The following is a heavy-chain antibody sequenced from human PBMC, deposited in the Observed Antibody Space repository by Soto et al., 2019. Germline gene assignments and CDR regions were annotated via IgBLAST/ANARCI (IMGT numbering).Heavy chain of an antibody. D-gene: IGHD4-17*01. J-gene: IGHJ6*02. CDR1: GFTFSSYG. CDR2: ISCDGSNK. CDR3: AKEGPTTVVVGVSDYYYGMDV. Sequence: QVQLVESGGGVVQPGRSLRLSCAASGFTFSSYGMHWVRQAPGNGLVRAAVISCDGSNKYYADSVKGRFTISRDNSKNTLYLQMNSLRAEDTAVYYCAKEGPTTVVVGVSDYYYGMDVWGQGTTVTVSS. V-gene: IGHV3-30*18.